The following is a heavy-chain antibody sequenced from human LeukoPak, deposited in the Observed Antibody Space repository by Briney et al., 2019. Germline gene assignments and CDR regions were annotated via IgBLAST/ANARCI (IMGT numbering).Heavy chain of an antibody. Sequence: ASETLSLTWTVSGGSISSYYWSWIRQPPGKGLEWIGYINYSGSTNYNPSLKSRVTISVDTSKNQFSLKLSSVTAADTAVYYCARDPGYSYGDDYYYYGMDVWGQGTTVTVSS. J-gene: IGHJ6*02. CDR2: INYSGST. CDR3: ARDPGYSYGDDYYYYGMDV. V-gene: IGHV4-59*01. D-gene: IGHD5-18*01. CDR1: GGSISSYY.